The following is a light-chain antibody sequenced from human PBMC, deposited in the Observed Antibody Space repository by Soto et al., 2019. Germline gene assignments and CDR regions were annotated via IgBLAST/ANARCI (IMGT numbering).Light chain of an antibody. CDR2: AAS. CDR1: QSISSY. J-gene: IGKJ3*01. Sequence: DIQMTQSPSSLSASVGDRVTITCRASQSISSYLNWYQQKPGKAPKLLIYAASSLQSGVPDRFSGSGSGTDFTLTISRLEPEDFAVYYCQQYYSSPPGFTFGPGTTVEVK. CDR3: QQYYSSPPGFT. V-gene: IGKV1-39*01.